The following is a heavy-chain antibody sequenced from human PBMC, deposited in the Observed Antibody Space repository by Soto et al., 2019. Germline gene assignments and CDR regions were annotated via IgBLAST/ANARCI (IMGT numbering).Heavy chain of an antibody. Sequence: QVQLVESGGGVVQPGRSLRLSCAASGFTFSSYAIHWVRQAPGKGLEWVAVISYDGSNEYYADSVKGRFTISRDNSKNTLYLQVNSLRGEDTAVYYCARDRGYSGYDSLDYWGQGTLVTVSS. CDR3: ARDRGYSGYDSLDY. CDR1: GFTFSSYA. V-gene: IGHV3-30-3*01. CDR2: ISYDGSNE. J-gene: IGHJ4*02. D-gene: IGHD5-12*01.